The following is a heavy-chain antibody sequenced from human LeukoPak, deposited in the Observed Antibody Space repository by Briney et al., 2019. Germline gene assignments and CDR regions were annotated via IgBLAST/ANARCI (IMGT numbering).Heavy chain of an antibody. V-gene: IGHV3-74*01. CDR1: GFTFSSYW. CDR3: ARVRSAAAVDY. Sequence: PGGSLRLSRAASGFTFSSYWMHWVRQAPGRGLVWVSRINNDGSSTSYADSVKGRFTISRDNAKNTLHLQMNSLRAEDTAVYYCARVRSAAAVDYWGQGTLVTVSS. J-gene: IGHJ4*02. CDR2: INNDGSST.